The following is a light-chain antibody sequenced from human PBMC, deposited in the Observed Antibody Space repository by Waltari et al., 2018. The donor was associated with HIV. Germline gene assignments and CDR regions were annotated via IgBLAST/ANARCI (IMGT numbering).Light chain of an antibody. J-gene: IGKJ2*02. CDR2: GAS. Sequence: EIVLTQSPGTLSLSPGEGATLSCRASQSVSSSYLAWYQQKPGQAPRLLIYGASSRATGISDRFSGSGAGTDFTLTISRLEPEESAVYYCQQYGNLLPWTFGQGTKMEIK. CDR1: QSVSSSY. CDR3: QQYGNLLPWT. V-gene: IGKV3-20*01.